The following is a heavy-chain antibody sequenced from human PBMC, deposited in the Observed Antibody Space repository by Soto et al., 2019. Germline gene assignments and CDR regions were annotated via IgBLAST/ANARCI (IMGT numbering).Heavy chain of an antibody. Sequence: HPGWSLRLSCAASGFTFSSYGMHWVRQAPGKGLEWVAVIWYDGSNKYYADSVKGRFTISRDNSKNTLYLQMNSLRAEDTAVYYCARDRADTAMAYFDYWGQGTLVTVSS. D-gene: IGHD5-18*01. CDR1: GFTFSSYG. V-gene: IGHV3-33*01. CDR3: ARDRADTAMAYFDY. CDR2: IWYDGSNK. J-gene: IGHJ4*02.